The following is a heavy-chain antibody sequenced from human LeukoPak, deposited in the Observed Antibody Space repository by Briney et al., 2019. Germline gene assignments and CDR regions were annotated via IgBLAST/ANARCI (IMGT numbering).Heavy chain of an antibody. J-gene: IGHJ4*02. CDR1: GGTFSSYA. CDR2: ISAYDGNT. V-gene: IGHV1-18*01. CDR3: ARDGYGSGKGYFDY. D-gene: IGHD3-10*01. Sequence: GASVKVSCKASGGTFSSYAISWVRQAPGRGPEWMGWISAYDGNTNSAQKFQGRVTMTTDTSTSTAYMELRSLRSDDTAVYYCARDGYGSGKGYFDYWGQGTLVTVSS.